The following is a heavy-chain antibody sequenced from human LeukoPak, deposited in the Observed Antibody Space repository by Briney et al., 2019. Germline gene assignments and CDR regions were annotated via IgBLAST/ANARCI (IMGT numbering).Heavy chain of an antibody. CDR1: GASVSSASY. V-gene: IGHV4-61*01. Sequence: SATLSLTCTVSGASVSSASYWTWIRQPPGKGVEWIAHIYNGVNTNYNPSLKSRVTISVDTSKNQFSLRLNSVTAADTAVYYCARSRAFNSGAFDPWGQGSLVTVSS. CDR3: ARSRAFNSGAFDP. CDR2: IYNGVNT. J-gene: IGHJ5*02. D-gene: IGHD1-26*01.